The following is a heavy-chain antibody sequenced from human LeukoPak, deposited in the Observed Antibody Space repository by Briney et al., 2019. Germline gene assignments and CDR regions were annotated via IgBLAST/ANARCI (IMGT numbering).Heavy chain of an antibody. CDR2: ISDSGGGT. CDR1: GITLSNYG. J-gene: IGHJ4*02. CDR3: AKRGVVIRVILVGFHKEAYYFDS. D-gene: IGHD2/OR15-2a*01. V-gene: IGHV3-23*01. Sequence: GGSLRLSCAVSGITLSNYGMSWVRQAPGKGLEWVAGISDSGGGTNYADSVKGRFTISRDNPKNTLYLQMNSLRAEDTAVYFCAKRGVVIRVILVGFHKEAYYFDSWGQGALVTVSS.